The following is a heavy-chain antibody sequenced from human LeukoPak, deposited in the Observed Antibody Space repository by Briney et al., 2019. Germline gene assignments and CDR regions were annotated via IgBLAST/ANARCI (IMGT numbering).Heavy chain of an antibody. V-gene: IGHV4-34*01. CDR2: INHSGST. CDR3: ARGLDGYNGSKDVDY. D-gene: IGHD5-24*01. J-gene: IGHJ4*02. Sequence: SETLSLTCSVSGGSISSYYWSWIRQPPGKGLEWIGEINHSGSTNYNPSLKSRVTISVDTSRNQFSLKLSSVTAADTAVYYCARGLDGYNGSKDVDYWGQGTLVTVSS. CDR1: GGSISSYY.